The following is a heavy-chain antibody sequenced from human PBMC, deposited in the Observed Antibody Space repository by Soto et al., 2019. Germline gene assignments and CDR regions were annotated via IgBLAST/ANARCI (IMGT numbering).Heavy chain of an antibody. V-gene: IGHV3-66*01. J-gene: IGHJ4*02. CDR2: IYSSGGT. CDR1: GFTVNSNY. Sequence: EVRLMESGGGLVQPGGSLTLSCAAAGFTVNSNYMTWVRQAPGKGLEWVSIIYSSGGTYYKDSVRGRFTISRDDSKNTLFLQMSSLRVEDTGVYYCARDSSWWGQGTVVTVSS. CDR3: ARDSSW. D-gene: IGHD3-10*01.